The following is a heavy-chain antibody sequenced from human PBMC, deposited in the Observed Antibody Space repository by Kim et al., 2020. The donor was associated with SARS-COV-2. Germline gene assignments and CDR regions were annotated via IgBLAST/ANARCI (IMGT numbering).Heavy chain of an antibody. Sequence: GGSLRLSCAASGFTFSSYAMHWVRQAPGKGLEGVAVISYDGSNKYYADSVKGRFTISRDNSKNTLYLQMNSLRAEDTAVYYCARGSGSYFAPFDYWGQGTLVTVSS. CDR2: ISYDGSNK. V-gene: IGHV3-30*04. D-gene: IGHD1-26*01. CDR1: GFTFSSYA. CDR3: ARGSGSYFAPFDY. J-gene: IGHJ4*02.